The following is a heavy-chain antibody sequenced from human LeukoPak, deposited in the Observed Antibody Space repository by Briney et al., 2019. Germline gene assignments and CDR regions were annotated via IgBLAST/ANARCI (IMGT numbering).Heavy chain of an antibody. J-gene: IGHJ4*02. V-gene: IGHV1-18*04. CDR1: GYTFTSYY. D-gene: IGHD3-22*01. CDR3: ARTYYYDSSGYLDY. Sequence: ASVKVSCKASGYTFTSYYMHWVRQAPGQGLEWMGWISAYNGNTNYAQKLQGRVTMTTDTSTSTAYMELRSLRSDDTAVYYCARTYYYDSSGYLDYWGQGTLVTVSS. CDR2: ISAYNGNT.